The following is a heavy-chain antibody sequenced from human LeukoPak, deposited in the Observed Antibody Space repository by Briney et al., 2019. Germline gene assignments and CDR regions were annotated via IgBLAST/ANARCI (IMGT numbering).Heavy chain of an antibody. D-gene: IGHD5-12*01. V-gene: IGHV3-21*01. CDR2: ITSDGSYV. CDR1: GFTFSTSW. J-gene: IGHJ6*02. CDR3: ARDLRVEVATITYYYYGMDV. Sequence: GGSLRLSCVASGFTFSTSWMNWVRQAPGEGLEWVSSITSDGSYVYYTDSVKGRFTISRDNAKNSLYLQMNSLRDEDTAVYYCARDLRVEVATITYYYYGMDVWGQGTTVTVSS.